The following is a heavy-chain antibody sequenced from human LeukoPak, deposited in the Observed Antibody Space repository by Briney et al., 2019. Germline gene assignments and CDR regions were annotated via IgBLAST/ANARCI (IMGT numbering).Heavy chain of an antibody. V-gene: IGHV4-30-4*01. J-gene: IGHJ4*02. CDR3: ARDLLNEGNHLDY. CDR1: GGSISSGDYY. CDR2: IYYSGST. Sequence: SETLSLTCTVSGGSISSGDYYWSWIRQPPGKGLEWIGYIYYSGSTYYNPSLKSRVTISVDTSKNQFSLKLSSVTAADTAVYYCARDLLNEGNHLDYWGQGTLVTVST. D-gene: IGHD4-23*01.